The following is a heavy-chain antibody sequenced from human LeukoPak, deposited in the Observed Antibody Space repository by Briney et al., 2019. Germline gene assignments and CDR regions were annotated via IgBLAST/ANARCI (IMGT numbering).Heavy chain of an antibody. Sequence: GGSLRLSCAASGFTFSSYWMSWVRQAPGKGLEWEANIKQDGSEKYYVDSVKGRFTISRDNAKNSLYLQMNSLRAEDTAVYYCARDHLGVIAAVADAFDIWGQGTMVTVSS. V-gene: IGHV3-7*01. D-gene: IGHD6-13*01. CDR1: GFTFSSYW. J-gene: IGHJ3*02. CDR2: IKQDGSEK. CDR3: ARDHLGVIAAVADAFDI.